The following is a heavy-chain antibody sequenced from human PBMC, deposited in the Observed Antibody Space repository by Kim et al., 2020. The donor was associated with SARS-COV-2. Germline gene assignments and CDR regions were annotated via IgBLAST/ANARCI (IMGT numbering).Heavy chain of an antibody. V-gene: IGHV3-33*01. D-gene: IGHD1-1*01. J-gene: IGHJ4*02. CDR1: GFTFSSYG. CDR2: IWYDGSNK. CDR3: ARIDGATTGGDY. Sequence: GGSLRLSCAASGFTFSSYGMHWVRQAPGKGLEWVAVIWYDGSNKYYADSVKGRFTISRDNSKNTLYLQMNSLRAEDTAVYYCARIDGATTGGDYWGQGTLVTVSS.